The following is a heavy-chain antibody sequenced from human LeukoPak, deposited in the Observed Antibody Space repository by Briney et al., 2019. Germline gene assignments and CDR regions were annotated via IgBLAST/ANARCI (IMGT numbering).Heavy chain of an antibody. V-gene: IGHV3-23*01. J-gene: IGHJ4*02. D-gene: IGHD3-10*01. CDR2: ISGSGGST. CDR1: GSTFSSYA. Sequence: PGGSLRLSCAASGSTFSSYAMSWVRQAPGKGLEWVSAISGSGGSTYYADSVKGRFTVSRDNSKNTLYLQMNSLRAEDTAVYYCAKEPLEYYYGSGSYSGIDYWGQGTLVTVSS. CDR3: AKEPLEYYYGSGSYSGIDY.